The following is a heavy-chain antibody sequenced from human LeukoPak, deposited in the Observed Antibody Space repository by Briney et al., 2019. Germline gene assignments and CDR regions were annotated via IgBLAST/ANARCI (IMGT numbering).Heavy chain of an antibody. CDR1: GGSISSGGYY. J-gene: IGHJ3*02. CDR2: IYTSGST. CDR3: ARHGVVVTANAFDI. V-gene: IGHV4-61*02. Sequence: PSETLSLTCTVSGGSISSGGYYWSWIRQPAGKGLEWIGRIYTSGSTNYNPSLKSRVTISVDTSKNQFSLKLSSVTAADTAVYYCARHGVVVTANAFDIWGQGTMVTVSS. D-gene: IGHD2-21*02.